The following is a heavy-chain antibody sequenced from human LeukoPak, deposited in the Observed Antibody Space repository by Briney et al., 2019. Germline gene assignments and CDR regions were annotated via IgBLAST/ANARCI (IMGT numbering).Heavy chain of an antibody. CDR1: GFTFTSSA. J-gene: IGHJ4*02. CDR2: INPHNGDT. D-gene: IGHD2-15*01. Sequence: ASVKVSCKASGFTFTSSAMQWVRQARGQRLEWMGWINPHNGDTNYAQKFQGRVTMTRDTSITTAYMELSRLKSDDTAVYYCATVRDIVVGGGPYYFDYWGQGTLVTVSS. CDR3: ATVRDIVVGGGPYYFDY. V-gene: IGHV1-2*02.